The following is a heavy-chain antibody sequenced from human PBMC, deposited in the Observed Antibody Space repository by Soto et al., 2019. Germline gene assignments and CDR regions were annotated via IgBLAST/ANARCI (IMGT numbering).Heavy chain of an antibody. CDR2: IKSKNKGGTA. CDR3: TTGESGGEED. CDR1: GINFSIRW. D-gene: IGHD2-21*01. J-gene: IGHJ4*02. Sequence: LRLSCAASGINFSIRWMSWVRQAPGKGLEWVGRIKSKNKGGTAAYGAPVKGRFTISRDDSKNTLYLQMDSLKTEDTAIYYCTTGESGGEEDWGQGTLVTVSS. V-gene: IGHV3-15*01.